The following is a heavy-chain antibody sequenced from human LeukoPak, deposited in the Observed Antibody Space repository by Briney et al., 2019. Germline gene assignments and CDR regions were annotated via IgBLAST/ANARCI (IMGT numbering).Heavy chain of an antibody. Sequence: GGSLRLSCAASGFTFSSYWMHWVRQAPGKGLVWVSRISDGGSTTTYADSVKGRFTISRDNAKNTLYLQMNGLRAEDTAVYYCSRSAHYDGSGNYYDYWGQGTLVTVSS. CDR3: SRSAHYDGSGNYYDY. CDR2: ISDGGSTT. J-gene: IGHJ4*02. V-gene: IGHV3-74*01. D-gene: IGHD3-22*01. CDR1: GFTFSSYW.